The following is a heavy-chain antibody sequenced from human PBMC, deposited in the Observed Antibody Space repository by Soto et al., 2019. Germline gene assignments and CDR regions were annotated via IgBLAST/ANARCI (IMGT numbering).Heavy chain of an antibody. Sequence: EVQLLESGGGLVQPGGSLRLSCAASGFTFSSYAMSWVRQAPGKGLEWVSAISGSGGSTYYADSVKGRFTISRDNSKNTLYLQMNSRRAEDTAVYYCAKSAVATIEGVYYFDYWGQGTLVTVSS. D-gene: IGHD5-12*01. CDR2: ISGSGGST. V-gene: IGHV3-23*01. J-gene: IGHJ4*02. CDR3: AKSAVATIEGVYYFDY. CDR1: GFTFSSYA.